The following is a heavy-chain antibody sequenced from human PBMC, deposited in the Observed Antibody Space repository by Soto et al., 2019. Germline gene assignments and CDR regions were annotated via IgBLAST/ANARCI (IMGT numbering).Heavy chain of an antibody. D-gene: IGHD6-19*01. Sequence: QVQLVQSGAEVKKPGSSVKVSCKASGGTFSSYAISWVRQAPGQGLEWMGGIIPIFGTANYAQKFQGRVTITAEKSTSTAYMEMISLRSEDTAVYYCASSIVAVAGNESYYYYYGMDVLSQETTVTVS. J-gene: IGHJ6*02. CDR2: IIPIFGTA. CDR1: GGTFSSYA. CDR3: ASSIVAVAGNESYYYYYGMDV. V-gene: IGHV1-69*06.